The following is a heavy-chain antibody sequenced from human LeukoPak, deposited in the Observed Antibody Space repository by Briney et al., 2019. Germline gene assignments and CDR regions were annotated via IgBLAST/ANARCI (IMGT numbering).Heavy chain of an antibody. CDR3: ARGAGRAYYYYGMDV. CDR2: FDPEDGET. Sequence: ASVKVSCKVSGYTLTELSMHWVRQAPGKGLEWMGGFDPEDGETIYAQKFQGRVTITADKSTSTAYMELSSLRSEDTAVYYCARGAGRAYYYYGMDVWGQGTTVTVSS. D-gene: IGHD6-19*01. V-gene: IGHV1-24*01. CDR1: GYTLTELS. J-gene: IGHJ6*02.